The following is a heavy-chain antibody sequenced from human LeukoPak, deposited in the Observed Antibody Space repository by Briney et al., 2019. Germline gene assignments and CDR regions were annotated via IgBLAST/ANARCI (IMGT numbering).Heavy chain of an antibody. J-gene: IGHJ4*02. CDR2: INPNSGGT. CDR3: ARALFGWLQFSVGY. D-gene: IGHD5-24*01. V-gene: IGHV1-2*02. Sequence: ASVKVSCKASGYTFTGYYMHWVRQAPGQGLEWMGWINPNSGGTNYAQKFQGRVTMTRDTSISAAYMELSRLRSDDTAVYYCARALFGWLQFSVGYWGQGTLVTVSS. CDR1: GYTFTGYY.